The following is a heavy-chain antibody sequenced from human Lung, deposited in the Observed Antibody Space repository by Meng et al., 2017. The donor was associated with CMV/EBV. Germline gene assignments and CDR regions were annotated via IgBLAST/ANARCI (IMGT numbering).Heavy chain of an antibody. V-gene: IGHV7-4-1*02. CDR1: GYTFTRHA. J-gene: IGHJ4*02. D-gene: IGHD1-14*01. Sequence: LVQSGCELKKPGASVKVSCKVSGYTFTRHAINWVRQAPGQGLEWMGWMNTKTGNPTYAQGFTGRFVFSLDTSVSTAYLQISSLKAEDTAMYYCARDDNGAPDYWGQGTLVTVSS. CDR2: MNTKTGNP. CDR3: ARDDNGAPDY.